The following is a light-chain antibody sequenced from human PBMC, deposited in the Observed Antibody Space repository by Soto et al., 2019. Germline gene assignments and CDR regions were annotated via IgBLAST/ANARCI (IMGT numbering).Light chain of an antibody. V-gene: IGKV1-39*01. CDR3: QQTYKTPLT. CDR1: QSISSY. Sequence: DIQMTQSPSSLSASVGDGVTITCRASQSISSYLNWYQQKPGKAPKLLIYAASSLQSGVPSRFSGSGSGTDFTLTISSLQPEDFATYYCQQTYKTPLTFGQGTKVDIK. J-gene: IGKJ1*01. CDR2: AAS.